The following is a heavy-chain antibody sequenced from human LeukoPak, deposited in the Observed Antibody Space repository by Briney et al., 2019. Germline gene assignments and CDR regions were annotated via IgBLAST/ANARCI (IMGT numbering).Heavy chain of an antibody. V-gene: IGHV4-38-2*01. J-gene: IGHJ6*03. Sequence: PSETLSLTCAVSNYPITSDYYWVWIPQPPGQGREWIGQIFHSGIAHYNPSLKSRVTMSVDTSRSQFSVNLNSVTAADTAVYYCGRAGFGTAYNRFYYYMDVWGKGTTVTVSS. CDR3: GRAGFGTAYNRFYYYMDV. CDR1: NYPITSDYY. D-gene: IGHD3-16*01. CDR2: IFHSGIA.